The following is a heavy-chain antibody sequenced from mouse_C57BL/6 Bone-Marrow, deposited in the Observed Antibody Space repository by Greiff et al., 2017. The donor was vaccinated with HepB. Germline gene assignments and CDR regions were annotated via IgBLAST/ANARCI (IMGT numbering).Heavy chain of an antibody. CDR3: AREDYYGSRYFDY. J-gene: IGHJ2*01. CDR1: GFTFSDYG. Sequence: EVKLMESGGGLVQPGGSLKLSCAASGFTFSDYGMAWVRQAPRKGPEWVAFISNLAYSIYYADTVTGRFTISRENAKNTLYLEMSSLRSEDTAMYYCAREDYYGSRYFDYWGQGTTLTVSS. D-gene: IGHD1-1*01. CDR2: ISNLAYSI. V-gene: IGHV5-15*01.